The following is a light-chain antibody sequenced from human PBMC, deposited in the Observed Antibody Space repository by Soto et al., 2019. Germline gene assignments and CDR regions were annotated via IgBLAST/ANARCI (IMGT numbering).Light chain of an antibody. CDR1: ETISTY. J-gene: IGKJ1*01. V-gene: IGKV1-39*01. Sequence: DIQMTQSPSSLSASAGDRVTITCRASETISTYLNWYQQKPGKAPNLLIYFASTLQSGVPSRFSGSGSGTDFTLTISTLQPEDFATYYCQQSYSSVRTFGQGTKVEVK. CDR3: QQSYSSVRT. CDR2: FAS.